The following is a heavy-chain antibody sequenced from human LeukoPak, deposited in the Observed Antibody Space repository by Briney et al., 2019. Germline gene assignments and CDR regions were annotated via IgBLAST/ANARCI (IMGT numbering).Heavy chain of an antibody. D-gene: IGHD3-22*01. CDR1: GFTFSSYS. V-gene: IGHV3-21*01. J-gene: IGHJ4*02. Sequence: GGSLRLSCAASGFTFSSYSMNWVRQAPGKGLEWVSSISSSSYIYYADSVKGRFTISRDNAKNSLYLQMNSLRAEDTAVYYCAREYYYDSSGIGYWGQGTLVTVSS. CDR3: AREYYYDSSGIGY. CDR2: ISSSSYI.